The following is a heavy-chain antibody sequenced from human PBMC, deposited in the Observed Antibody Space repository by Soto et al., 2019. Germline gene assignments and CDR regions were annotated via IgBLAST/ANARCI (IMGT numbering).Heavy chain of an antibody. D-gene: IGHD3-10*01. V-gene: IGHV4-39*01. CDR3: ARLYSSGSYYNVGVDY. CDR2: IYYSGST. CDR1: GGSISSSSYY. J-gene: IGHJ4*02. Sequence: QLQLQESGPGLVKPSETLSLTCTVSGGSISSSSYYWGWIRQPPGKGLEWIGSIYYSGSTYYNPSLKSRVTISVDTSKNQFSLKLSSVTAADTAVYYCARLYSSGSYYNVGVDYWGQGTLVTVSS.